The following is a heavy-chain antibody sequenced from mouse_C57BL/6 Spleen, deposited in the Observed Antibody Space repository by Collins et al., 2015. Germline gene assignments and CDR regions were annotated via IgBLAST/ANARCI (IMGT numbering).Heavy chain of an antibody. D-gene: IGHD2-2*01. CDR3: ARGRDGYGDWFAY. Sequence: VQLQQSGTVLARPGASVKMSCKTSGYAFSSYWMNWVKQRPGKGLEWIGQIYPGDGDTNYNGKFKGKATLTADKSSSTAYMQLSSLTSEDSAVYFCARGRDGYGDWFAYWGQGTLVTVSA. CDR2: IYPGDGDT. J-gene: IGHJ3*01. V-gene: IGHV1-80*01. CDR1: GYAFSSYW.